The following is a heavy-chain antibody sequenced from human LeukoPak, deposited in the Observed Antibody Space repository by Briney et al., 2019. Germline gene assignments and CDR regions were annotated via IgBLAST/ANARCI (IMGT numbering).Heavy chain of an antibody. V-gene: IGHV1-69*13. CDR1: GGTFSSYA. Sequence: VASVKVSCKASGGTFSSYAISWVRQAPGQGLEWMGGIIPIFGTANYAQKFQGRVTITADESTSTAYMELSSLRSEDTAVYYCARGEVKRGYSGYDHYYYYMDVWGKGTTVTISS. D-gene: IGHD5-12*01. CDR3: ARGEVKRGYSGYDHYYYYMDV. J-gene: IGHJ6*03. CDR2: IIPIFGTA.